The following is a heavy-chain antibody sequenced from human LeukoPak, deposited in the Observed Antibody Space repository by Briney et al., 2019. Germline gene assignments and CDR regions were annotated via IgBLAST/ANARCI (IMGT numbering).Heavy chain of an antibody. CDR3: ARDPDSGDHFSRWYFDL. D-gene: IGHD4-17*01. V-gene: IGHV3-48*03. Sequence: GGSLRLSCAASGFTFSGYEMNWVRQAPGKGLEWVSYISGSGNTKYYTDSVKGRFTISRDNAKTSMYLQMNSLRAEDTALYYCARDPDSGDHFSRWYFDLWGRGTLVTVSS. CDR2: ISGSGNTK. CDR1: GFTFSGYE. J-gene: IGHJ2*01.